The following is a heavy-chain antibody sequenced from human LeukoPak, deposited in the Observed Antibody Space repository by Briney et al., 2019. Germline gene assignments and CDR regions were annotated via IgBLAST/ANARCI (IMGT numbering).Heavy chain of an antibody. D-gene: IGHD6-6*01. CDR1: GGSFSGYY. Sequence: SETLSLTCAVYGGSFSGYYWSWIRQPPGKGLEWIGEINHSGSTNYNPSLKSRVTISVDTSKNQFSLKLSSVTAADTAVYYCAGASITARFGYWGQGTLVTVSS. CDR3: AGASITARFGY. J-gene: IGHJ4*02. V-gene: IGHV4-34*01. CDR2: INHSGST.